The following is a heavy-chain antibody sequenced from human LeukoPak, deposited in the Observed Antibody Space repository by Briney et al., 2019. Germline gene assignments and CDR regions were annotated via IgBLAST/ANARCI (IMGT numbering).Heavy chain of an antibody. CDR3: ARVDSSGYYST. CDR1: GFTFSSYA. Sequence: PGGSLRLSCAASGFTFSSYAMSWVRQAPGKGLEWVSAISGSGGSTYYADSVKGRFTISRDNSKNSLYLQMNSLRAGDTAVYYCARVDSSGYYSTWGQGTLVTVSS. CDR2: ISGSGGST. J-gene: IGHJ5*02. D-gene: IGHD3-22*01. V-gene: IGHV3-23*01.